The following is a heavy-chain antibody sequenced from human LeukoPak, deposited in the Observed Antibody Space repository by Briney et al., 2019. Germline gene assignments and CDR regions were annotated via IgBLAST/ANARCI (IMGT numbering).Heavy chain of an antibody. CDR2: IYTSGST. J-gene: IGHJ4*02. CDR1: GGSISSGSYY. V-gene: IGHV4-61*02. D-gene: IGHD6-13*01. CDR3: ARSYSSSFDY. Sequence: PSETLSLTCTVSGGSISSGSYYWSWIRQPAGKGLEWIGRIYTSGSTNYNPSLKSRVTISVDTSENQFSLKLSSVTAADTAVYYCARSYSSSFDYWGQGTLVTVSS.